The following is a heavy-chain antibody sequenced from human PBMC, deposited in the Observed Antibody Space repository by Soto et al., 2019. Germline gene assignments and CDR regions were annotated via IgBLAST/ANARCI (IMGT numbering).Heavy chain of an antibody. Sequence: PGESLKISCKGSGYSFTSYWIGWVRQMHGKGLEWMGIIYPGDSDTRYSPSFQGQVTISADKSISTAYLQWSSLKASDTAMYYCARRPTYYXDSSGYKDPYYFDYWGQGTLVTVSS. CDR2: IYPGDSDT. CDR1: GYSFTSYW. J-gene: IGHJ4*02. V-gene: IGHV5-51*01. CDR3: ARRPTYYXDSSGYKDPYYFDY. D-gene: IGHD3-22*01.